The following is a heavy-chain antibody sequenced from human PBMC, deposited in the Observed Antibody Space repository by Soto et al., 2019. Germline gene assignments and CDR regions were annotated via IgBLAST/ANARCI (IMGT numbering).Heavy chain of an antibody. J-gene: IGHJ4*02. D-gene: IGHD2-15*01. V-gene: IGHV3-23*01. CDR1: GFIFTTYA. CDR3: AKDVICSGGSCYFDN. Sequence: GGSLRLSCAASGFIFTTYAMSWVRQAPGKGLEWVSDISGSGDSTYYTDSVKGRFTISRDNSKNTLSLQMNSLRAEDTAVYYCAKDVICSGGSCYFDNWGQGTLVTVSS. CDR2: ISGSGDST.